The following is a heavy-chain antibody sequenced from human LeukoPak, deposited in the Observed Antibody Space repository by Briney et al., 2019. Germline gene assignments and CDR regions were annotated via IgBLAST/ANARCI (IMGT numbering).Heavy chain of an antibody. V-gene: IGHV1-46*01. D-gene: IGHD4-23*01. CDR3: ARDQGTTVVTQDNWFDP. CDR1: GYTFTSYY. CDR2: INPNGGST. Sequence: ASVKVSRKASGYTFTSYYMHWVRQAPGQGLEWMGIINPNGGSTSYAQKFQGRVTMTRDTSTSTVYMELSSLRSEDTAVYYCARDQGTTVVTQDNWFDPWGQGTLVTVSS. J-gene: IGHJ5*02.